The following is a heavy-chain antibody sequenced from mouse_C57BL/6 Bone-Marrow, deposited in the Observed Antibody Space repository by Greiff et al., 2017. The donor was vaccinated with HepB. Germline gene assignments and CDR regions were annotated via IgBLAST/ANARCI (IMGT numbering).Heavy chain of an antibody. V-gene: IGHV14-2*01. D-gene: IGHD1-1*01. CDR2: IDPEDGET. CDR1: GFNIKDYY. Sequence: VQLQQSGAELVKPGASVKLSCTASGFNIKDYYMHWVKQRTEQGLEWIGRIDPEDGETKYAPKFQGKATITAETSSNTAYLQLSSLTSEDTAVYYWARLLIYYYGSSYGWYFDVWGTGTTVTVSS. CDR3: ARLLIYYYGSSYGWYFDV. J-gene: IGHJ1*03.